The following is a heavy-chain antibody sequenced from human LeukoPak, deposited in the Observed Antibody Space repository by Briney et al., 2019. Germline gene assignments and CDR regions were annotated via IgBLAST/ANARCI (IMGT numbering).Heavy chain of an antibody. CDR3: ARDRYYYGSGSSPLDY. J-gene: IGHJ4*02. CDR1: GGSISSYY. CDR2: IYTSGST. V-gene: IGHV4-4*07. D-gene: IGHD3-10*01. Sequence: PSETLSLTCTVSGGSISSYYWSWIRQPAGKGLEWIGRIYTSGSTNYNPSLKSRVTMSVDTSKNQFSLKLSSVTAADTAVYYCARDRYYYGSGSSPLDYWGQGTLVTVSS.